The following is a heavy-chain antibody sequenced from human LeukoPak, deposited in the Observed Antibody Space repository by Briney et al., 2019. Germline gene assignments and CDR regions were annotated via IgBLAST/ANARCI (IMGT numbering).Heavy chain of an antibody. CDR2: IYYSGST. CDR1: GGSISSYY. D-gene: IGHD5-12*01. Sequence: SETLSLTCTVSGGSISSYYWSWIRQPPGKGLEWIGNIYYSGSTTHNPSLKSRVTMSVDTSKNQSSLKLNSVTAADTAVYYCARGIVARSFFDYWGQGTLVTVSS. J-gene: IGHJ4*02. V-gene: IGHV4-59*01. CDR3: ARGIVARSFFDY.